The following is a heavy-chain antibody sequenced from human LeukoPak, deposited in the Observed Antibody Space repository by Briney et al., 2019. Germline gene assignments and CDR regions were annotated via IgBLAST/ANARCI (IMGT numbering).Heavy chain of an antibody. V-gene: IGHV3-43*02. CDR1: GFTFDDYA. CDR2: ISGDGGST. J-gene: IGHJ4*02. D-gene: IGHD5-24*01. CDR3: AKSRDGYSPLDY. Sequence: PGGSLRLSCAASGFTFDDYAMHRVRQAPGKGLEWVSLISGDGGSTYYADSVKGRFTISRDNSKNSLYLQMNSLRTEDTALYYCAKSRDGYSPLDYWGQGTLVTVTS.